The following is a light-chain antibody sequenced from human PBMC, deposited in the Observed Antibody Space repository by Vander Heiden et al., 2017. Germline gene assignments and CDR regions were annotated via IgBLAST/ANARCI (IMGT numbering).Light chain of an antibody. Sequence: EIVLTQSPATLSLSPGERATLSCRASQSVSSYLAWYQQKPGQAPRLLIYDASNRANGIPDRFSGSGSGTDFTLTSSSLEPEDFAVYYWQQRSNLNTFGGGTKVEIK. CDR3: QQRSNLNT. CDR1: QSVSSY. J-gene: IGKJ4*01. CDR2: DAS. V-gene: IGKV3-11*01.